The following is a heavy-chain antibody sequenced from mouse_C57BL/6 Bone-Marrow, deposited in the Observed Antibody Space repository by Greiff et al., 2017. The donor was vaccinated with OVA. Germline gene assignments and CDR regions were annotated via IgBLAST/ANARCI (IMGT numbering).Heavy chain of an antibody. Sequence: QVQLQQPGAELVKPGASVKLSCKASGYTFTSYWMHWVKQRPGQGLEWIGMIHPNSGSTNYNEKFKSKATLTVDKSSSTAYMQLSSLTSEDSAVYYCARSDDGYLGYFDNWGQGTTLTVSS. CDR2: IHPNSGST. V-gene: IGHV1-64*01. CDR1: GYTFTSYW. CDR3: ARSDDGYLGYFDN. D-gene: IGHD2-3*01. J-gene: IGHJ2*01.